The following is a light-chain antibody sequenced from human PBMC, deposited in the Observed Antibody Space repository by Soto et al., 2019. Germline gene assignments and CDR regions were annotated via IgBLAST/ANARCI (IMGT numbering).Light chain of an antibody. Sequence: DIQMTQSPSSLSASVGDRVTINCRASQSISSYLNWYQQKPGKAPNLLIYAASTLQSGLPSRFSGSGSGTDFILTIRSLQPEDFAAYYCQQSYTTPLTFGGGTKVEIK. CDR3: QQSYTTPLT. CDR1: QSISSY. CDR2: AAS. V-gene: IGKV1-39*01. J-gene: IGKJ4*01.